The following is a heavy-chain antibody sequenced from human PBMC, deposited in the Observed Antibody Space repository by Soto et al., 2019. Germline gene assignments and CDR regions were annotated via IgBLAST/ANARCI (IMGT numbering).Heavy chain of an antibody. CDR3: ARFVSSSPFYYYYGMDV. Sequence: APVKVSCKASGYTFTSYVISWVRQDPGQGLEWMGWISAYNGNTNYAQKLQGRVTMTTDTSTSTAYMELRSLRSDDTAVYYCARFVSSSPFYYYYGMDVWGQGTTVTVSS. J-gene: IGHJ6*02. D-gene: IGHD6-6*01. CDR1: GYTFTSYV. V-gene: IGHV1-18*01. CDR2: ISAYNGNT.